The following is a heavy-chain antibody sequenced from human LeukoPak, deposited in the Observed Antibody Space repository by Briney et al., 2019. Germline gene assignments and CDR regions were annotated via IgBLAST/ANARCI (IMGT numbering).Heavy chain of an antibody. Sequence: GGSLRLSCAASGFIVRSNYMSWVRQAPGKGPEWVSAISGSGGSTYYADSVKGRFTISRDNSKNTLYLQMNSLRAEDTAVYYCAKSGYNWNAGHYYYYMDVWGKGTTVTVSS. CDR1: GFIVRSNY. J-gene: IGHJ6*03. CDR3: AKSGYNWNAGHYYYYMDV. CDR2: ISGSGGST. V-gene: IGHV3-23*01. D-gene: IGHD1-20*01.